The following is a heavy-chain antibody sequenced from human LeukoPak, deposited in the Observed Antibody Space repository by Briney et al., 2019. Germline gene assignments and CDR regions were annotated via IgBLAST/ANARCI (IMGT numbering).Heavy chain of an antibody. D-gene: IGHD5-18*01. Sequence: GGSLRLSCVASRFTFSNYWMTWVRQAPGKGLERVANINKDGGEKYYMESVKGRFTISRDNSKNTLYLQMNSLRAEDTAVYYCARDPERGYSYVYYYYYMDVWGKGTTVTVSS. V-gene: IGHV3-7*01. CDR2: INKDGGEK. CDR1: RFTFSNYW. J-gene: IGHJ6*03. CDR3: ARDPERGYSYVYYYYYMDV.